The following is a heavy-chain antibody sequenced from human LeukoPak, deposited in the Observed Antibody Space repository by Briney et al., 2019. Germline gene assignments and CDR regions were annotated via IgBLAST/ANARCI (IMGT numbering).Heavy chain of an antibody. CDR2: IDPSDSYT. CDR1: GYSLTCHW. V-gene: IGHV5-10-1*01. D-gene: IGHD6-13*01. J-gene: IGHJ4*02. CDR3: ARQFRSSWAKDY. Sequence: GESLKISRQGSGYSLTCHWLSWVRQMPGRGLEWMGRIDPSDSYTNYSPSFQGHVTFSSDKSISTAYLQWRSLKASDTAMYYCARQFRSSWAKDYWGQGTLVTVSS.